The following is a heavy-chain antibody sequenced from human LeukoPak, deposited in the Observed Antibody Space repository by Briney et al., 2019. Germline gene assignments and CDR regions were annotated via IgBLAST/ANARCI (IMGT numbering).Heavy chain of an antibody. CDR2: ISGSGGST. J-gene: IGHJ4*02. D-gene: IGHD2-2*01. V-gene: IGHV3-23*01. CDR1: GFTFSSYA. Sequence: PGGSLRLSCAASGFTFSSYAMSWVRQAPGKGLEWVSAISGSGGSTYYADSVKGRFTISRDNSNNTLYPQMNSLRAEDTAVYYCVKDGEYQLLSGGIDYWGQGTLVTVSS. CDR3: VKDGEYQLLSGGIDY.